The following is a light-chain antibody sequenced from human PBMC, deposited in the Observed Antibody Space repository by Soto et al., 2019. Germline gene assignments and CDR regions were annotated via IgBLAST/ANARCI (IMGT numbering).Light chain of an antibody. Sequence: DIRVTQSPSSLSASVGDRVTITCRASQAISNYLAWYQQKPGKAAKLLIYAAFTLQSGVPSRFSGSRSGTDFTLTINSLQPEDVATYYYQKYNSSPYTFGPGTKVDI. J-gene: IGKJ3*01. CDR3: QKYNSSPYT. CDR1: QAISNY. CDR2: AAF. V-gene: IGKV1-27*01.